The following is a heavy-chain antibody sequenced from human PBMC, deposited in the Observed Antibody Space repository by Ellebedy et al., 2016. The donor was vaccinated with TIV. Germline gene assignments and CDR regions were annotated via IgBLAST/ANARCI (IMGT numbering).Heavy chain of an antibody. D-gene: IGHD2-2*01. V-gene: IGHV3-21*04. CDR2: ISGSSSKI. J-gene: IGHJ4*02. Sequence: GESLKISCASSGFTVSSHYMSWVRQAPGKGLEWVSSISGSSSKIFYADSVKGRFTISRDNAKNSLYLQMNSLRAEDTAVYYCAKGPDIVVVPADHEPVYFSYWGQGTLVTVSS. CDR3: AKGPDIVVVPADHEPVYFSY. CDR1: GFTVSSHY.